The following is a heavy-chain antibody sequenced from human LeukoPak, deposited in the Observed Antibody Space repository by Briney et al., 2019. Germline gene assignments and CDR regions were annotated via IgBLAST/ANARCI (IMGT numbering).Heavy chain of an antibody. D-gene: IGHD3-3*01. J-gene: IGHJ5*02. CDR3: AKGGMSPNYDFWIGYYTEWFDP. CDR1: GFTFSSYA. V-gene: IGHV3-23*01. Sequence: GGSLRLSCAASGFTFSSYAMSWVRQAPGKGLEWVSAISGSGGSTYYADSVKGRFTISRDNSKNTLYLQMNSLRAEDTAVYYCAKGGMSPNYDFWIGYYTEWFDPWGQGTLVTVSS. CDR2: ISGSGGST.